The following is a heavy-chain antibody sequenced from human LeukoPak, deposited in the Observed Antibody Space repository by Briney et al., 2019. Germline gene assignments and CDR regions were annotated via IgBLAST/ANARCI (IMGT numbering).Heavy chain of an antibody. V-gene: IGHV3-33*01. J-gene: IGHJ6*02. CDR3: ARDRGATVTTPHYYYGMDV. CDR1: GFTFGSYA. Sequence: GGSLRLSCAASGFTFGSYAMHWVRQAPGKGLEWVAVIWYDGTNKYYADSVKGRLTISRDNPKDTLYLQMNSLRAEDTAVYYCARDRGATVTTPHYYYGMDVWGQGTTVTVSS. CDR2: IWYDGTNK. D-gene: IGHD4-17*01.